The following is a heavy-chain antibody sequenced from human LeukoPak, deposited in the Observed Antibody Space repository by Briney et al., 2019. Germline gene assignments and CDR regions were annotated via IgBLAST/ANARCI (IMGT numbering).Heavy chain of an antibody. CDR1: GFIFENYG. V-gene: IGHV3-30*03. J-gene: IGHJ1*01. D-gene: IGHD3-9*01. CDR3: ATDAYFDMRGGPRR. CDR2: ISYDGSTK. Sequence: GGSLRLSCAASGFIFENYGMHWVRQAPGQGLQWVAVISYDGSTKYYGDTVKGRFTISRDNSKNTLFLELNSLRAEDTAVYYCATDAYFDMRGGPRRWGQGTLVSVSS.